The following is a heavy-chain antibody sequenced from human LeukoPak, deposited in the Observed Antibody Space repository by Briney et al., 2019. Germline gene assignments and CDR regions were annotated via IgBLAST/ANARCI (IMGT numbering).Heavy chain of an antibody. CDR2: INSDGSST. CDR3: ARGGQLGSFDY. CDR1: GFTFSSYW. D-gene: IGHD1-1*01. V-gene: IGHV3-74*01. J-gene: IGHJ4*02. Sequence: GGSLRLSCAASGFTFSSYWMHWVRQAPGKGLVWVSHINSDGSSTSYADSVKGRFTISRDNAKNTLYLQMNGLRAEDTAVYYCARGGQLGSFDYWGQGTLVTVSS.